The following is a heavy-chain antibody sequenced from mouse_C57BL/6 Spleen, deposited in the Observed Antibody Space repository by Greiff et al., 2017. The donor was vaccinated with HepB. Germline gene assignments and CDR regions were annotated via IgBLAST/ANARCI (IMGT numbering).Heavy chain of an antibody. CDR2: ISSGSSTI. V-gene: IGHV5-17*01. Sequence: VESGGGLVKPGGSLKLSCAASGFTFSDYGMHWVRQAPEKGLEWVAYISSGSSTIYYADTVKGRFTISRDNAKNTLFLQMTSLRSEDTAMYYCATTPYGNYVGYYAMDYWGQGTSVTVSS. CDR1: GFTFSDYG. J-gene: IGHJ4*01. D-gene: IGHD2-1*01. CDR3: ATTPYGNYVGYYAMDY.